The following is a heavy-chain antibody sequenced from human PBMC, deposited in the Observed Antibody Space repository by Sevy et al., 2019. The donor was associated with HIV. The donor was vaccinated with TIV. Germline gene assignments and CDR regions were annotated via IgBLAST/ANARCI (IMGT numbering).Heavy chain of an antibody. D-gene: IGHD2-15*01. V-gene: IGHV1-69*13. J-gene: IGHJ6*02. CDR2: IIPIFGTA. CDR3: AREGSYCSGGSCYVRYYYYYGMDV. CDR1: GGTFSSYA. Sequence: ASVKVSCKASGGTFSSYAISWVRQAPGQGLEWMGGIIPIFGTANDAQKFQGRVTITADESTSTAYMELSSLRSEDTAVYYCAREGSYCSGGSCYVRYYYYYGMDVWCQGTTVTVSS.